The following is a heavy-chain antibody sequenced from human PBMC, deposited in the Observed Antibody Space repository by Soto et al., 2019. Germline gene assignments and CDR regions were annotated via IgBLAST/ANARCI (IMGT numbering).Heavy chain of an antibody. Sequence: EVQLLESGGGLVQPGGSLRLSCAASGFTFSSYAMSWVRQAPGKGLEWVSVISGRGDSTYYADSGKGRFTNSRDNSKNTLYQQMNSLRAEDTAVYYCARRGSGSDYDYWGQGTLVTVSS. CDR3: ARRGSGSDYDY. J-gene: IGHJ4*02. D-gene: IGHD1-26*01. CDR2: ISGRGDST. V-gene: IGHV3-23*01. CDR1: GFTFSSYA.